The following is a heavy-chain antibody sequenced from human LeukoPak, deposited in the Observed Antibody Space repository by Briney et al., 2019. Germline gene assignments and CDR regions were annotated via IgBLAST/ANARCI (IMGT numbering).Heavy chain of an antibody. J-gene: IGHJ1*01. Sequence: PSETLSLTCTVSGDSVSSGRYYWSWIRPPPGKGLEWIGYIHYSGSTSYNPSLKSRVTILVDRSKNQFSLELNSVTAADTAVYYCARRGIAATGPEYFQHWGQGTLVTVSS. CDR3: ARRGIAATGPEYFQH. V-gene: IGHV4-61*01. CDR2: IHYSGST. D-gene: IGHD6-13*01. CDR1: GDSVSSGRYY.